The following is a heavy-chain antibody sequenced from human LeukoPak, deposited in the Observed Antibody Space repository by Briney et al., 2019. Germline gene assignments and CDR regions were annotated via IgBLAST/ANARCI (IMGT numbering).Heavy chain of an antibody. Sequence: GGSLRLSCAASGFTFCSYEMNWVRQAPGKGLGWVSYISSSGSTIYYADSVKGRFTISRDNAKNSLYLQMNSLRVEDTAVYYCARLFYYDSSGVYGMDVWGQGTTVTVSS. CDR2: ISSSGSTI. V-gene: IGHV3-48*03. CDR3: ARLFYYDSSGVYGMDV. CDR1: GFTFCSYE. J-gene: IGHJ6*02. D-gene: IGHD3-22*01.